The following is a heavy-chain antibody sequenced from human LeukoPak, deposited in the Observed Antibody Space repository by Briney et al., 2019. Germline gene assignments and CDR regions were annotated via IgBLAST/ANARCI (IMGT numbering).Heavy chain of an antibody. J-gene: IGHJ5*02. V-gene: IGHV4-59*01. Sequence: SETLSLTCTVSGGSISSYYWSWIRQPPGKGLEWIGYIYYSGSTNYNPSLKSRVTISVDTSKNQFSLKLSSVTAADTAVCYCARQGEEGEDWFDPWGQGTLVTVSS. D-gene: IGHD1-26*01. CDR1: GGSISSYY. CDR3: ARQGEEGEDWFDP. CDR2: IYYSGST.